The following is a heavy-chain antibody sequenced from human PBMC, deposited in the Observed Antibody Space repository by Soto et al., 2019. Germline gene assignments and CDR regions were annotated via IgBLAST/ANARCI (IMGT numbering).Heavy chain of an antibody. V-gene: IGHV1-69*13. J-gene: IGHJ4*02. Sequence: SVKVSCKASGGTFSSYAIGWVRQAPGQGLEWMGGIIPIFGTANYAQKFQGRVTITADESTSTAYMELSSLRSEGTAVYYCASGPLLYYFDYWGQGTLVTVSS. CDR3: ASGPLLYYFDY. CDR2: IIPIFGTA. CDR1: GGTFSSYA.